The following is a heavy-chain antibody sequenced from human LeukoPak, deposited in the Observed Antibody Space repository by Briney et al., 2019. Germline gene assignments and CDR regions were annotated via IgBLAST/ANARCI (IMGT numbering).Heavy chain of an antibody. CDR2: INHSGYT. V-gene: IGHV4-34*01. D-gene: IGHD6-19*01. J-gene: IGHJ4*02. Sequence: SETLFLTCAVSGVAFSNYYWSWVRQSPTKGLEWIGEINHSGYTNYNPSLKSRVAISIDTSKNQFSLMVISVTAADTGVYYCTRAVAGHPDWGQGTLVTVSS. CDR1: GVAFSNYY. CDR3: TRAVAGHPD.